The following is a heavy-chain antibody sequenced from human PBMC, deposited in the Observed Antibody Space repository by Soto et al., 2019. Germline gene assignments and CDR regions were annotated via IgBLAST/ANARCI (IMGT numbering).Heavy chain of an antibody. CDR3: ARGSNILVTKYHFDY. CDR1: GFTFSSYS. Sequence: GSLRLSCAASGFTFSSYSMNWVLQAPGKGLEWVSSISSSSSYIYYADSVKGLFTISRDNAKNSLYLQLNSLRGEDTAVSYCARGSNILVTKYHFDYWGQGSLVTVTS. D-gene: IGHD2-2*01. V-gene: IGHV3-21*01. J-gene: IGHJ4*02. CDR2: ISSSSSYI.